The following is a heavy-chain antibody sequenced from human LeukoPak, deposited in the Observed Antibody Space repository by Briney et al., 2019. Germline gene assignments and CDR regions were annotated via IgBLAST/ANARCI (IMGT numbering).Heavy chain of an antibody. CDR1: GGSINRDY. CDR2: IYYSGST. D-gene: IGHD5-24*01. CDR3: ARGVRWLQLSYFDY. Sequence: TSETLSLTCAVSGGSINRDYWSWIRQPPGEGLEWIGYIYYSGSTYYNPSLKSRVTISVDTSKNQFSLKLSSVTAADTAVYYYARGVRWLQLSYFDYWGQGTLVTVSS. J-gene: IGHJ4*02. V-gene: IGHV4-59*12.